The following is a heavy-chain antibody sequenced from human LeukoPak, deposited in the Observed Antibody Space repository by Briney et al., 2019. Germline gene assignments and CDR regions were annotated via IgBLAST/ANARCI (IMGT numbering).Heavy chain of an antibody. CDR2: FDPEDGET. D-gene: IGHD3-22*01. CDR1: GYTLTELS. CDR3: ATATTNDSSGYTLDY. J-gene: IGHJ4*02. Sequence: ASVKVSCKVSGYTLTELSMHWVRQAPGKGLEWMGGFDPEDGETIYAQRFQGRVTMTEDTSTDTAYMELSSLRSEDTAVYYCATATTNDSSGYTLDYWGQGTLVTVSS. V-gene: IGHV1-24*01.